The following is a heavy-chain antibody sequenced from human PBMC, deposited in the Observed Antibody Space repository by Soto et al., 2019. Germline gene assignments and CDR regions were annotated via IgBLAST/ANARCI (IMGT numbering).Heavy chain of an antibody. Sequence: KPSETLSLTCTVSGGSISSGDYYWSWIRQPPGKGLEWIGYIYYSGTTYYNPSLRSRVTISADRSENKFSLTLKSVTAADTAVYFCARDFERSAIGPWGQGTSVTVSS. CDR1: GGSISSGDYY. J-gene: IGHJ5*02. D-gene: IGHD3-9*01. CDR2: IYYSGTT. V-gene: IGHV4-30-4*01. CDR3: ARDFERSAIGP.